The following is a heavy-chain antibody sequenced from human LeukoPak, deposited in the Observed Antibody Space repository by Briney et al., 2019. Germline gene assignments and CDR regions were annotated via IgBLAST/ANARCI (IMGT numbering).Heavy chain of an antibody. J-gene: IGHJ2*01. CDR1: GGSISSSSYY. CDR2: IYYSGGT. V-gene: IGHV4-39*07. Sequence: SETLSLTCTVSGGSISSSSYYWGWIRQPPGKGLEWIGNIYYSGGTYYNPSLKSRVTISVDTSKNQFSLTLNSVTAADTAVYYCARAAVLRGVRHFDLWGRGTLVTVSS. D-gene: IGHD3-10*01. CDR3: ARAAVLRGVRHFDL.